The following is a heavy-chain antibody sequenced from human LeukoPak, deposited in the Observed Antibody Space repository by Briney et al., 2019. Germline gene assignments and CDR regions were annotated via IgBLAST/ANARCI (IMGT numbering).Heavy chain of an antibody. CDR2: INHSGST. J-gene: IGHJ4*02. CDR1: GGSFSGYY. Sequence: SETLSLTCTVYGGSFSGYYWSWIRQPPGKGLEWIGEINHSGSTNYNPSLKSRVTISVDTSKNQFSLKLSSVTAADTAVYYCAAGRIFDWLLPVDYWGQGTLVTVSS. D-gene: IGHD3-9*01. CDR3: AAGRIFDWLLPVDY. V-gene: IGHV4-34*01.